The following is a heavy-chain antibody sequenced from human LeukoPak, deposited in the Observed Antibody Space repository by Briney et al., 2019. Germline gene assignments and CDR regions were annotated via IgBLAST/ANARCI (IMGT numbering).Heavy chain of an antibody. V-gene: IGHV3-21*01. Sequence: PGGSLRLSCAASRFSFSSYSMDWVRQAPGKGLEWVSSISSFGSYIYYADSVKGRFTISRANAKNSLHLQMNSLRVEDTALYYCARVPPRIRGGTFYIWGQGTMVTVS. D-gene: IGHD2-15*01. CDR3: ARVPPRIRGGTFYI. CDR1: RFSFSSYS. J-gene: IGHJ3*02. CDR2: ISSFGSYI.